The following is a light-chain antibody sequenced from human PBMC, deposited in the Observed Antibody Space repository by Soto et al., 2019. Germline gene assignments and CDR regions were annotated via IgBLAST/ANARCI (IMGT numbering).Light chain of an antibody. CDR2: GAS. CDR3: QQYGSSPRT. Sequence: EIVLTQSPGILSLSPGERATLSCRASLSVSRSNLAWYQQKPGQAPRLLIYGASSRATGIPDRFSGSGSGTDFTLTISRLEPEDFAVYFCQQYGSSPRTFGQGTKVEIK. V-gene: IGKV3-20*01. CDR1: LSVSRSN. J-gene: IGKJ1*01.